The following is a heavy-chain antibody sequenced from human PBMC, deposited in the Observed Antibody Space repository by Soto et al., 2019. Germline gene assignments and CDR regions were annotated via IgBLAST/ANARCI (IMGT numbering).Heavy chain of an antibody. D-gene: IGHD6-25*01. J-gene: IGHJ6*02. CDR3: ARIRAAYYGIYV. Sequence: PSPTLSPTRVLSGDSVSSNTAAWNWIRQSPSRGLEWLGRTYYRSKWYNDYAESVKSRIIINPDTSKNQFSLQLDSVIPEDTAVYYCARIRAAYYGIYVWGQGTTVTVSS. CDR1: GDSVSSNTAA. V-gene: IGHV6-1*01. CDR2: TYYRSKWYN.